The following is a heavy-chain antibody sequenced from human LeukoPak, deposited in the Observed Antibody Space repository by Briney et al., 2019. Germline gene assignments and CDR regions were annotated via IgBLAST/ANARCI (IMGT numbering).Heavy chain of an antibody. J-gene: IGHJ4*02. Sequence: GGSLRLSCVASGFTFSTYGMHWVRQAPGKGLEWVAIIWYDGSNKYYADSVKGRFTISRDNSKNTLYLQMNSLRAEDTAVYYCARVAAGYSVNYFDYWGQGTLVTVSS. CDR3: ARVAAGYSVNYFDY. V-gene: IGHV3-33*01. CDR1: GFTFSTYG. D-gene: IGHD4-23*01. CDR2: IWYDGSNK.